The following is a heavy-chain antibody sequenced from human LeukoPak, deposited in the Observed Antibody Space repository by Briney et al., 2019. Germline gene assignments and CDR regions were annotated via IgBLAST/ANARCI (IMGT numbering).Heavy chain of an antibody. CDR2: YNPNSGDT. CDR3: ARGGPRGNGFDY. CDR1: GYTFTSYA. J-gene: IGHJ4*02. D-gene: IGHD6-25*01. Sequence: ASVKVSCKASGYTFTSYAMNWVRQAPGQGLEWMGIYNPNSGDTTFSQRFQGRVTMTRDTSINTAYMELSRLTSDDTAVYYCARGGPRGNGFDYWGQGTLVRVSS. V-gene: IGHV1-2*02.